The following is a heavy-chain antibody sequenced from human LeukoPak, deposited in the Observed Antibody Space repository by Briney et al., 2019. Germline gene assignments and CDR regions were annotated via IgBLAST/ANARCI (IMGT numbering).Heavy chain of an antibody. V-gene: IGHV1-3*02. CDR1: GYTFTSYA. CDR2: SNAGNGNT. CDR3: ARRNDRPSSWHFDY. J-gene: IGHJ4*02. D-gene: IGHD6-13*01. Sequence: ASVKVSCKASGYTFTSYAMHWVRQAPGQRLEWMGWSNAGNGNTKYSQEFQGRATITRDTSASTAYMELSSLRSEDMAVYYCARRNDRPSSWHFDYWGQGTLVTVSS.